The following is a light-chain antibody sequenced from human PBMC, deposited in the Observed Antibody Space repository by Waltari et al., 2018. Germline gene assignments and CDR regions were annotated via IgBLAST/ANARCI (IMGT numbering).Light chain of an antibody. J-gene: IGKJ5*01. CDR2: AAS. Sequence: DIVLTQSPGTLSLSPGERGTLSCRASQSVRNNYLAWYQQKPGQSPRLLIYAASGRAPGIPDRFSGSGSGTDFTLTISRLEPEDSAVYYCQQYGMGFGQGTRLEIK. CDR1: QSVRNNY. V-gene: IGKV3-20*01. CDR3: QQYGMG.